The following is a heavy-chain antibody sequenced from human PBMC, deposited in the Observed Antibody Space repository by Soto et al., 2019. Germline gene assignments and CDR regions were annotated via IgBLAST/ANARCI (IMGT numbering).Heavy chain of an antibody. CDR2: IYDSGTT. J-gene: IGHJ3*02. Sequence: QVQLQESGPGLVKPSQTLSLTCTVSGASISSGDYYWSWIRQPPGKGLEWIGYIYDSGTTYYNPSLKSRVTISVDTSQNQFSLKLSSVTAADTAVYFCARGEYDFVWGSYRGAVAGTAGNAFDIWGQGTMVTVSS. CDR1: GASISSGDYY. D-gene: IGHD3-16*02. V-gene: IGHV4-30-4*01. CDR3: ARGEYDFVWGSYRGAVAGTAGNAFDI.